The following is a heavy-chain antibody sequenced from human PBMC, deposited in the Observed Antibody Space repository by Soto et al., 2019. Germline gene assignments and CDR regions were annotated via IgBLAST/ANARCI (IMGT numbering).Heavy chain of an antibody. CDR2: MYFGGSF. CDR3: ARSYYDSTGFAVDP. CDR1: GASVSHGY. J-gene: IGHJ5*02. D-gene: IGHD3-22*01. Sequence: QMQLQASGPGLVKPSETLSLTCNVSGASVSHGYWSWIRQPPGKGLEWIGFMYFGGSFNYNPSLRGRATIPVETSKNQFSMKLTSVPASDTAVYYCARSYYDSTGFAVDPWGQGTLVTVSS. V-gene: IGHV4-59*02.